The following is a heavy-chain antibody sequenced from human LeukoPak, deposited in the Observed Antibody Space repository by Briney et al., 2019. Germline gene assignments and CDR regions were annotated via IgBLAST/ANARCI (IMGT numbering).Heavy chain of an antibody. D-gene: IGHD3-22*01. V-gene: IGHV4-31*03. CDR2: IYYSGST. Sequence: SETLSLTCTVSGGSISSGGYYWSWIRQHPGKGLEWIGYIYYSGSTYYNPSLKSRVTISVDTSKNQFSLKLSSVTAADTAVYYCARGPRLSYDSSGYYFDYWGQGTLVTVSS. CDR1: GGSISSGGYY. J-gene: IGHJ4*02. CDR3: ARGPRLSYDSSGYYFDY.